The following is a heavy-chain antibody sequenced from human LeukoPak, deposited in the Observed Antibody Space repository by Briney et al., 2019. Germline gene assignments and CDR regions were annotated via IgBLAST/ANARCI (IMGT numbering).Heavy chain of an antibody. Sequence: GGSLRLSCAASGFTFSSYWMSWVCQAPGKGLEWVANIKQDGSEKYYVDSVKGRFTISRDNAKNSLYLQMNSLRAEDTAVYYCARDGGSGYSDTYDAFDIWGQGTMVTVSS. V-gene: IGHV3-7*01. CDR3: ARDGGSGYSDTYDAFDI. J-gene: IGHJ3*02. CDR1: GFTFSSYW. CDR2: IKQDGSEK. D-gene: IGHD3-22*01.